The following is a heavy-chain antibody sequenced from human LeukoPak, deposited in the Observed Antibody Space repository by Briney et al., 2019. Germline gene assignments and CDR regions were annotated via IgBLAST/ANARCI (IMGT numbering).Heavy chain of an antibody. CDR3: ARESSSWLNDAFDI. CDR1: EFTFSNSA. D-gene: IGHD6-13*01. V-gene: IGHV1-18*01. J-gene: IGHJ3*02. Sequence: ASVKVSCRASEFTFSNSAFQWVRQARGQRLEWMGWISAYNGNTNYAQKLQGRVTMTTDTSTSTAYMELRSLRSDDTAVYYCARESSSWLNDAFDIWGQGTMVTVSS. CDR2: ISAYNGNT.